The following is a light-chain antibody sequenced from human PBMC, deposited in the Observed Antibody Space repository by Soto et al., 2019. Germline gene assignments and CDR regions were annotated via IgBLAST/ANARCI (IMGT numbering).Light chain of an antibody. CDR1: SSDVGGYNY. CDR3: CSYTSSSTLRV. J-gene: IGLJ2*01. CDR2: DVS. V-gene: IGLV2-14*01. Sequence: SALTQPASVSGSPGQSITISCTGTSSDVGGYNYVSWYQQHPGKAPKLMIYDVSNRPSGVSNRFSGSKSGNTASLTISGLQAEDEADYYCCSYTSSSTLRVFGGGTKLTVL.